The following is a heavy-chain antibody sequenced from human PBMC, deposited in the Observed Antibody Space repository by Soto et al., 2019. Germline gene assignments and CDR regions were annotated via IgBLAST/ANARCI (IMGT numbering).Heavy chain of an antibody. Sequence: GSLRLSCAASGFTFSSYAMSWVRQAPGKGLEWVSAISGSGGSTYYADSVKGRFTISRDNSKNTLYLQMNSLRAEDTAVYYCAKDSGNWNYVRWFDPWGQGTLVTASS. D-gene: IGHD1-7*01. CDR3: AKDSGNWNYVRWFDP. J-gene: IGHJ5*02. CDR2: ISGSGGST. V-gene: IGHV3-23*01. CDR1: GFTFSSYA.